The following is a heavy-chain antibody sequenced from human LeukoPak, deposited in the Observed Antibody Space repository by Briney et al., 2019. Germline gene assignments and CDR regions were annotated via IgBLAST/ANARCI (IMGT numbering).Heavy chain of an antibody. CDR2: ISSSGSTI. CDR1: GFTFSSYE. D-gene: IGHD6-19*01. CDR3: ARDAYSSGLLGLD. V-gene: IGHV3-48*03. Sequence: GGSLRLSCAASGFTFSSYEMNWVRQAPGKGLEWVSYISSSGSTIYYADSVKGRFTISRDNAKNSVYLQMNSLRAEDTAVYYCARDAYSSGLLGLDWGRGTLVTVSS. J-gene: IGHJ4*02.